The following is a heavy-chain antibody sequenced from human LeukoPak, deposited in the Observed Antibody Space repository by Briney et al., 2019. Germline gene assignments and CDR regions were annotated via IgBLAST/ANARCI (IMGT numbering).Heavy chain of an antibody. CDR3: AKGIDTYFYDSRGYYFGEN. D-gene: IGHD3-22*01. Sequence: AGGSLRLSCAASGFTFSNHAMSWVRQAPGKGLEWVSSISGSGDSTYYADSVKGRFTISRDNSEKTLYLQMSNLRAEDTAVYYCAKGIDTYFYDSRGYYFGENWGQGTLVTVSS. J-gene: IGHJ4*02. CDR1: GFTFSNHA. CDR2: ISGSGDST. V-gene: IGHV3-23*01.